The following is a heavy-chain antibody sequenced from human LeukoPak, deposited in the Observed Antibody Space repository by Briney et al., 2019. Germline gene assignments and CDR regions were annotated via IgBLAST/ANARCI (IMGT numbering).Heavy chain of an antibody. D-gene: IGHD1-26*01. CDR2: INPNSGGT. CDR1: GYTFTGYY. V-gene: IGHV1-2*02. Sequence: VASVKVSCKATGYTFTGYYMHWGRQAPGQGLEWMGWINPNSGGTNYAQKFQGRVTMTRDTSISTAYMELSRLRSDDTAVYYCARDSGSYWGGEYFDYWGQGTLVTVSS. CDR3: ARDSGSYWGGEYFDY. J-gene: IGHJ4*02.